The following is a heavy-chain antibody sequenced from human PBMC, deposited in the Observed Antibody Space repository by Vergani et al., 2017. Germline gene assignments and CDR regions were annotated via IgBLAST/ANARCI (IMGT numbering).Heavy chain of an antibody. CDR3: AKDQGFSSGWYDAFDI. D-gene: IGHD6-19*01. CDR1: GFTFSSYG. J-gene: IGHJ3*02. V-gene: IGHV3-30*18. CDR2: ISYDGSNK. Sequence: QVQLVESGGGVVLPGRSLRLSCAASGFTFSSYGMHWVRQAPGKGLGWVAVISYDGSNKYYADSVKGRFTISRDNSKNTLYLQMNSLGAEDTAVYYCAKDQGFSSGWYDAFDIWGQGTMVTVSS.